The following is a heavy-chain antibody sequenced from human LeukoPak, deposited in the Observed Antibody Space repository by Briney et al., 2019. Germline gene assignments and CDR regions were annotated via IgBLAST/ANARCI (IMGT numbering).Heavy chain of an antibody. J-gene: IGHJ6*03. CDR3: ARISRDGYNAYYYYYMDV. CDR2: IYPGDSDT. Sequence: GESLKISCKGSGYSFTSYWIGWVRQMPGKGLEWMGIIYPGDSDTRYSPSFQGQVTISADKSISTAYLQWSSLKASDTAMYHCARISRDGYNAYYYYYMDVWGKGTTVTVSS. V-gene: IGHV5-51*01. D-gene: IGHD5-24*01. CDR1: GYSFTSYW.